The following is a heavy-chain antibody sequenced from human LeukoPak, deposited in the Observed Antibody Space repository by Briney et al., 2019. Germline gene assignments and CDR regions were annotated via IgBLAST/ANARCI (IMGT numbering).Heavy chain of an antibody. V-gene: IGHV4-59*08. D-gene: IGHD3-9*01. CDR2: IYYSGST. CDR3: VRRVRYFGQNDY. J-gene: IGHJ4*02. Sequence: SETLSLTCTVSGASFSDYYWSWIRQPPGKGLEWIAYIYYSGSTNYNPSLKSRVTISVDTSNNQFSLDLRSVTAADSAVYYCVRRVRYFGQNDYWGRGTLVTVSS. CDR1: GASFSDYY.